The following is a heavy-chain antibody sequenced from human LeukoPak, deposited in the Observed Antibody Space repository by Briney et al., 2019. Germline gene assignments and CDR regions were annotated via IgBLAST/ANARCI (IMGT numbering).Heavy chain of an antibody. J-gene: IGHJ6*02. CDR2: ISSSGSYK. D-gene: IGHD6-19*01. V-gene: IGHV3-11*06. Sequence: GVSLRLSCAASGFTFSDYYMIWIRQAPGKGLEGVSYISSSGSYKYYADSVKGRFTISRDNAKNSLYLQMNSLRAEDTAVYYCARAEVAVAGYNYYYYGMDVWGQGTTVTVSS. CDR3: ARAEVAVAGYNYYYYGMDV. CDR1: GFTFSDYY.